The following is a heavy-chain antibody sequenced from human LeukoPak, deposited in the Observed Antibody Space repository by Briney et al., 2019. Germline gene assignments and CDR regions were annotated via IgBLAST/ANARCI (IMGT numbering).Heavy chain of an antibody. J-gene: IGHJ4*02. CDR1: GFTFSSYE. V-gene: IGHV3-48*03. Sequence: GGPLRLSCIASGFTFSSYEMNWVRQAPGKGLEWISFIDSGGGKILYADSVKGRFTTSRDDAKSSLHLEMNSLRAEDTAIYYCARDYSGDEDFDYWGQGTLVTVSS. CDR3: ARDYSGDEDFDY. D-gene: IGHD5-12*01. CDR2: IDSGGGKI.